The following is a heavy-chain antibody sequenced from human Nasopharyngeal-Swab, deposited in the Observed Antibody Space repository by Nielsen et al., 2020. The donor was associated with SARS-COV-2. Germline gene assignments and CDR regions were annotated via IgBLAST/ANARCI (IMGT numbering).Heavy chain of an antibody. Sequence: WIRQPPGKGLEWIGEINHSGSTNYNPSLKSRVTISVDTSENQFSLKLSSVTAADTAVYYCARADIVVVPAAPIYYMDVWGKGTTVTVSS. J-gene: IGHJ6*03. CDR2: INHSGST. V-gene: IGHV4-34*01. CDR3: ARADIVVVPAAPIYYMDV. D-gene: IGHD2-2*01.